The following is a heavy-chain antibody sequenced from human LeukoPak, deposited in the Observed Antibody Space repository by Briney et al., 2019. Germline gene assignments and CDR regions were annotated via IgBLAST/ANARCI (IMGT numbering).Heavy chain of an antibody. CDR1: GASISSHY. CDR2: SHNSGST. J-gene: IGHJ4*02. Sequence: SETLSLTCTVSGASISSHYWSWIRQPPGKRLEWIGYSHNSGSTNYNPSLKSRVTISVDKSKNQFSLKLSSVTAADTAVYYCARGLSDVYWGQGTLVTVSS. CDR3: ARGLSDVY. V-gene: IGHV4-59*11.